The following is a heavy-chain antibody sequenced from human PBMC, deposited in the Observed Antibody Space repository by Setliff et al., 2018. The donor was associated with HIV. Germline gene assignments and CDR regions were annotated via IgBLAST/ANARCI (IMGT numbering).Heavy chain of an antibody. CDR3: ARVVDADYLDY. V-gene: IGHV4-59*08. D-gene: IGHD2-15*01. CDR2: IFYTGGT. Sequence: LSLTCTVSGDSIRGYYWSWIRQPPGKGLEWIGFIFYTGGTTYNPSLNSRVTISVDTSKNQFSLKVTSVTAADTAVYYCARVVDADYLDYWGQGTPVTVSS. J-gene: IGHJ4*02. CDR1: GDSIRGYY.